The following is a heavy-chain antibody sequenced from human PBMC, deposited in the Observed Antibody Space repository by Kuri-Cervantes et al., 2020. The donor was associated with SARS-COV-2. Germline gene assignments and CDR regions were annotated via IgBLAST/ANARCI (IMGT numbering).Heavy chain of an antibody. CDR1: GGSISSFY. J-gene: IGHJ4*02. V-gene: IGHV4-59*12. D-gene: IGHD6-13*01. CDR3: ARVDHSSRKNRTPEFLFDY. CDR2: FYYGDVT. Sequence: SETLSLTCTVSGGSISSFYWSWIRQSPGKGLEWVAYFYYGDVTNYNPSLKSRVTISVDTSKNQFSLKLSSVTAADTAVYYCARVDHSSRKNRTPEFLFDYWGQGTLVTVSS.